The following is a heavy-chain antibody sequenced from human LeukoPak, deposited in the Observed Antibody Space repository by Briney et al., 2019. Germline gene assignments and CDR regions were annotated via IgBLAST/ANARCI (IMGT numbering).Heavy chain of an antibody. CDR3: ASNKGQWLFSD. CDR2: VYPSGNT. V-gene: IGHV4-61*09. J-gene: IGHJ4*02. Sequence: PSESLSLTCTVSGNSISSYYYYWSWVRQPAGKGLEWIGHVYPSGNTNYNPYNPSLKSRVTISVDTSKNQFSLRLSSVTAADTAVYYCASNKGQWLFSDWGQGTLVTVSS. CDR1: GNSISSYYYY. D-gene: IGHD6-19*01.